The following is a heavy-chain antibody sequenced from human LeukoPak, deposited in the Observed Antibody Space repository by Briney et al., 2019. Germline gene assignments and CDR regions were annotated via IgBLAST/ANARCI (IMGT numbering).Heavy chain of an antibody. J-gene: IGHJ5*02. CDR2: IYYSGST. V-gene: IGHV4-39*01. D-gene: IGHD5-18*01. CDR3: ARHKKSNLDTELGP. Sequence: SETLSLTCAECGDSTSSSMYYSGWIRQPPGKGLEWIGNIYYSGSTSYNPPLKSRLTISVDTSKNQFSLKLSSVTAADTAVYYCARHKKSNLDTELGPWGQGTLVTVSS. CDR1: GDSTSSSMYY.